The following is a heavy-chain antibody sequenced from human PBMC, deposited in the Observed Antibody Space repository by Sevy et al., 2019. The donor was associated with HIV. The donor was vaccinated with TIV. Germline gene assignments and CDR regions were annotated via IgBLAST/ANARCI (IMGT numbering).Heavy chain of an antibody. Sequence: SETLSRTCTVSGVSISTYYWSWIRQPAGKGLVWIGRIYTSGSTNYNPSLKSRVTMSVDTSKNQFSLKLSSVTAADTAVYYCARGDFWSGYYYYAMDVWGQGTTVTVSS. D-gene: IGHD3-3*01. CDR1: GVSISTYY. CDR2: IYTSGST. V-gene: IGHV4-4*07. J-gene: IGHJ6*02. CDR3: ARGDFWSGYYYYAMDV.